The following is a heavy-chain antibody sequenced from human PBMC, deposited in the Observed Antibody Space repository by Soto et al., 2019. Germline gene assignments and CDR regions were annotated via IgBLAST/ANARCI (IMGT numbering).Heavy chain of an antibody. Sequence: QVQLQESGPGLVKPSQTLSLTCTVSGGSISSGGYYWSWISQHPGKGLEWIGYIYYSGSTYYNPSLKSRVTISVDTAKNQFSLKLSSVTAADTAVYYCARVERGSQGNWFDPWGQGTLVTVSS. CDR2: IYYSGST. CDR1: GGSISSGGYY. J-gene: IGHJ5*02. V-gene: IGHV4-31*03. D-gene: IGHD3-16*01. CDR3: ARVERGSQGNWFDP.